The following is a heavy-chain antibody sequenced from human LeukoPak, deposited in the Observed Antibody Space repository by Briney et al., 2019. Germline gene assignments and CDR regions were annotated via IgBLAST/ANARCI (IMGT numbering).Heavy chain of an antibody. CDR2: IYYSGST. CDR3: ARVGSYDSTGYDASDI. J-gene: IGHJ3*02. Sequence: SETLSLTCTVSGGSISLYYWSWIRQFPGKGLEWIEYIYYSGSTNYNPSLKSRVTISVDTSKNQFSLKLRSVTAADTAVYFCARVGSYDSTGYDASDIWGQGTMVTVSS. D-gene: IGHD3-22*01. CDR1: GGSISLYY. V-gene: IGHV4-59*01.